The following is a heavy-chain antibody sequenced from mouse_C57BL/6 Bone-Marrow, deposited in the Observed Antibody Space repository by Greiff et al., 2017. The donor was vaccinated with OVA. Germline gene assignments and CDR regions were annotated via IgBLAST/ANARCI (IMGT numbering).Heavy chain of an antibody. Sequence: EVKLQESGPVLVKPGASVKMSCKASGYTFTDYYMNWVKQSHGKSLEWIGVINPYNGGTSYNQKFKGKATLTVDKSSSTAYMELNSLTSEDSAVYYCASWGDGYRGFAYWGQGTLVTVSA. J-gene: IGHJ3*01. CDR1: GYTFTDYY. CDR3: ASWGDGYRGFAY. D-gene: IGHD2-3*01. CDR2: INPYNGGT. V-gene: IGHV1-19*01.